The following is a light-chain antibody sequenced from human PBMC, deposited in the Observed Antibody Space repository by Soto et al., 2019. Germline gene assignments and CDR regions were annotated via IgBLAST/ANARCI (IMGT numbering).Light chain of an antibody. V-gene: IGKV3-20*01. CDR1: QSVSSIY. J-gene: IGKJ1*01. CDR3: QQYDGSVVS. Sequence: EMVLTQSPGTLSLSPGQRATLSCRASQSVSSIYLAWYQQKPGQAPRLLIYGASTRATAIPDRFRGSGSGTDFTLTISGLEPEDSAVYYCQQYDGSVVSFGQGTKVEVK. CDR2: GAS.